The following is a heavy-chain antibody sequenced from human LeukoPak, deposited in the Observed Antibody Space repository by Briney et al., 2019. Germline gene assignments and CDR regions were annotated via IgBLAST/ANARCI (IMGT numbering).Heavy chain of an antibody. V-gene: IGHV1-46*01. CDR2: INPSGGST. CDR3: ARENVADAFDI. Sequence: ASVKVSCKASGYTFTSYYMHWVRQAPGQGLEWMGIINPSGGSTSHTQKFQGRVTMTRDTSTSTVYMELSSLRSEDTAVYYCARENVADAFDIWGQGTMVTVSS. CDR1: GYTFTSYY. J-gene: IGHJ3*02. D-gene: IGHD2-15*01.